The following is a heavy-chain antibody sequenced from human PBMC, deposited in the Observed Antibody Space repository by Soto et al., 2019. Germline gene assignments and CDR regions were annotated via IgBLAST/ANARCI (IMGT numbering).Heavy chain of an antibody. CDR2: INAGNGDT. J-gene: IGHJ5*02. Sequence: GASVKVSCKASGYTFTNYAIHWVRQAPGQSLEWMGWINAGNGDTQYSQNFQGRVTITRDTTASTAYMELSSLRSEDTAVYYCAREHLTIGVPENWFDPWGQGTLVTVSS. CDR1: GYTFTNYA. D-gene: IGHD3-22*01. CDR3: AREHLTIGVPENWFDP. V-gene: IGHV1-3*01.